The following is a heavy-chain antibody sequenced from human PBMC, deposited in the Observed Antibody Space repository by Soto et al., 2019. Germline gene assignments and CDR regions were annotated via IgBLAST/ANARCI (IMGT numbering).Heavy chain of an antibody. V-gene: IGHV3-15*01. CDR1: GFTFTDAW. CDR3: VTSRVGY. D-gene: IGHD2-15*01. J-gene: IGHJ4*02. CDR2: IKNEIDGGTT. Sequence: EVQLVESGGGLVKPGESLRLSCVASGFTFTDAWMSWVRQAPGKGLEWIAGIKNEIDGGTTDYIVPGKGRFTISRDNSKNMLFLQMNNLKTEDTGVYYCVTSRVGYWGQGTLVTVSS.